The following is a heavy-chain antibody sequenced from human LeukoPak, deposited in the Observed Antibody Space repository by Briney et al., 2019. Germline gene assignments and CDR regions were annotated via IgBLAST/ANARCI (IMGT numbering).Heavy chain of an antibody. J-gene: IGHJ3*02. D-gene: IGHD2-15*01. CDR2: ISYDGSNK. CDR3: AKDGPHSSAFDI. V-gene: IGHV3-30*18. CDR1: GSTFSSYG. Sequence: GGSLRLSCAASGSTFSSYGMHWVRQAPGKGLEWVAVISYDGSNKYYADSVKGRFTISRDNSKNTLYLQMNSLRAEDTAVYYCAKDGPHSSAFDIWGQGTMVTVSS.